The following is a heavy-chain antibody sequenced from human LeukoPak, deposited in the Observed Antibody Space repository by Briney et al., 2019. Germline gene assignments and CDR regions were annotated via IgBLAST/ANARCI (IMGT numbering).Heavy chain of an antibody. CDR1: GGSISSVD. V-gene: IGHV4-4*09. CDR2: IYSSGYT. D-gene: IGHD6-19*01. CDR3: ARVSVDFFYYMDV. Sequence: SETLSLTCTVSGGSISSVDWTWIRQPPGKGLEWIGNIYSSGYTNYNPSLRSRVTMSVDTSKNLFSLKLNSVTAADTAVYYCARVSVDFFYYMDVRGKGTTVTVS. J-gene: IGHJ6*03.